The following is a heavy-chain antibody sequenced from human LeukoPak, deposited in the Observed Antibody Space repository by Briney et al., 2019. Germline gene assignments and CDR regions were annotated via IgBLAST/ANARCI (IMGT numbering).Heavy chain of an antibody. V-gene: IGHV3-53*01. CDR2: IISDLRDTT. CDR1: GFSVSSNY. CDR3: ARWSRGFDY. Sequence: PGGSRRLFCTASGFSVSSNYMSWVRQAPGKGLEWVSVIISDLRDTTYYMDSVKGRFTISRDKSKNTVFLQMNSLRAEDTAVYYCARWSRGFDYWGQGTLVTVSS. J-gene: IGHJ4*02.